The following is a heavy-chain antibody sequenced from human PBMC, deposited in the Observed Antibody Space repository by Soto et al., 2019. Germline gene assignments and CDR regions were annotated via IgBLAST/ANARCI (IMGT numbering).Heavy chain of an antibody. CDR2: IYYSGST. CDR1: GGSISSYY. J-gene: IGHJ4*02. D-gene: IGHD2-15*01. V-gene: IGHV4-59*08. Sequence: SETLSLTCTVSGGSISSYYWSWIRQPPGKGLEWIGYIYYSGSTNYNPSLKSRVTISIDTSKNQFSLKLSSVTAADTAVYYCASYCSGGRCSFDYWGQGTLVTVSS. CDR3: ASYCSGGRCSFDY.